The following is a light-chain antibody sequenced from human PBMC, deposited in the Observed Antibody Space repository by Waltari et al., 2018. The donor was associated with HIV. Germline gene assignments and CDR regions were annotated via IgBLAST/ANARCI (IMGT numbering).Light chain of an antibody. CDR2: DAS. V-gene: IGKV3-15*01. J-gene: IGKJ1*01. Sequence: EIEMTQSPATLSVSPGERATLSCRASQSVSSNLAWYQQKFGQAPRLLIYDASTRATGIPARFSGSGSRTEFTLTSSSLQSEDFAAYYCKQYNSWPRTFGQGTKVEIK. CDR3: KQYNSWPRT. CDR1: QSVSSN.